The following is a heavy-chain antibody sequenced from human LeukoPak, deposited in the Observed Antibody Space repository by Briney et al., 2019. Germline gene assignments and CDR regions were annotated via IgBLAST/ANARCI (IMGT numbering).Heavy chain of an antibody. D-gene: IGHD4-17*01. CDR3: AKANGDYENCFDP. J-gene: IGHJ5*02. V-gene: IGHV1-2*02. CDR1: GYTFTGYY. CDR2: IDPNSGGT. Sequence: ASVKVSCKPSGYTFTGYYMHWVRQAPGQGLEWMGWIDPNSGGTNYAQKFQGRVTMTMDTSISTAYMELSRLRSDDTAVYYCAKANGDYENCFDPWGQGTLVTVSS.